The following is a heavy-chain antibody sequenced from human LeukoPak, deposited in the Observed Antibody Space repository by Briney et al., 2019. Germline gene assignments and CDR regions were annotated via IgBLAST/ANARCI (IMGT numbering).Heavy chain of an antibody. CDR2: IYPGDSDT. J-gene: IGHJ4*02. Sequence: GESLEISCKGSGYSFPNYWIGWVRQMPGKGLEWMGIIYPGDSDTRYSPSFQGQVTISADKSISTAYLQWSSLKASDTAMYYCARVLWFGELLSLPFDYWGQGTLVTVSS. CDR3: ARVLWFGELLSLPFDY. D-gene: IGHD3-10*01. V-gene: IGHV5-51*01. CDR1: GYSFPNYW.